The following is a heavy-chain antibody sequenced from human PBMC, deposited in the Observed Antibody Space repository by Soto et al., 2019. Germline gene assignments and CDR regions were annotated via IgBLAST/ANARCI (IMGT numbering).Heavy chain of an antibody. V-gene: IGHV3-11*01. D-gene: IGHD3-3*02. J-gene: IGHJ6*03. Sequence: GGSLRLSCAASGFTVSDYYMSWIRQAPGKGLEWVSHISSSGNNIYHADSVKGRFTISRDNAENSLDLQMNNLRAEDTAVYYCARQLGQGHMDVWGKGTTVTVSS. CDR1: GFTVSDYY. CDR2: ISSSGNNI. CDR3: ARQLGQGHMDV.